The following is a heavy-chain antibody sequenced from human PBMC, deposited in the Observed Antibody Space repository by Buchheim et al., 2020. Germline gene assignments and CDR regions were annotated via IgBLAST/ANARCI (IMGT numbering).Heavy chain of an antibody. D-gene: IGHD6-19*01. CDR3: AGVRSSGNPHYYYYGMDV. Sequence: EVQLVESGGGLVQPGGSLRLSCAASGFTFSSYEMNWVRQAPGKGLQWVSDISSSGSTIHYADSVKGRFTISRDNAKNSLYLQMNSLEVDDTAVYYCAGVRSSGNPHYYYYGMDVWGQGTT. V-gene: IGHV3-48*03. CDR1: GFTFSSYE. J-gene: IGHJ6*02. CDR2: ISSSGSTI.